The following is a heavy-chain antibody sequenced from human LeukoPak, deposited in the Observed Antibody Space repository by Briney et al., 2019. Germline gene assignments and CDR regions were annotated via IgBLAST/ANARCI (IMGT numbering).Heavy chain of an antibody. CDR2: IKSKTDGGTT. D-gene: IGHD2-2*01. Sequence: GGSLRLSCAASGFTVSNSYMSWVRQAPGKGLEWVGRIKSKTDGGTTDYAAPVKGRFTISRDDSKNTLYLQMNSLKTEDTAVYYCTTDSDQLPGYYFDYWGQGTLVTVSS. CDR1: GFTVSNSY. J-gene: IGHJ4*02. CDR3: TTDSDQLPGYYFDY. V-gene: IGHV3-15*01.